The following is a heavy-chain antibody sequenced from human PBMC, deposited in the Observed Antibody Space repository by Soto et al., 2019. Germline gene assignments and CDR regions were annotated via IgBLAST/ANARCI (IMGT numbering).Heavy chain of an antibody. V-gene: IGHV3-64D*06. J-gene: IGHJ4*02. CDR2: ISTNGGST. CDR1: GFTFSSYA. CDR3: VKGEYYYDSSGYYPFDY. Sequence: GGSLRLSCSASGFTFSSYAMHCVRQAPGKGLEYVSSISTNGGSTHYADSVKGRFTISRDNSKNTQYLQMSSLRADDTAVYYCVKGEYYYDSSGYYPFDYWGQGTLVTVSS. D-gene: IGHD3-22*01.